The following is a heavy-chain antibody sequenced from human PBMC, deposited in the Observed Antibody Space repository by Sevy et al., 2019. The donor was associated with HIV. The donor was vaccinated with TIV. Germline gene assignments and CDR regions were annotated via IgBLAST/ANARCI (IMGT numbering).Heavy chain of an antibody. CDR2: IRYDGSNK. V-gene: IGHV3-30*02. Sequence: GGSLRLSCAASGFTFSSYGMHWVRQAPGKGLEWVAFIRYDGSNKYYADSVKGRFTISRDNSKNTLYLQMNSLRAEDTAVYYCAKGLPLQWLVHGTDVWGQGTTVTVSS. CDR1: GFTFSSYG. J-gene: IGHJ6*02. CDR3: AKGLPLQWLVHGTDV. D-gene: IGHD6-19*01.